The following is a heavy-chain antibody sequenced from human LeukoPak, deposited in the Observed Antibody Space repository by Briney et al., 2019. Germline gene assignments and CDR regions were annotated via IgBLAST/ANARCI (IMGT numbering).Heavy chain of an antibody. J-gene: IGHJ4*02. V-gene: IGHV4-59*12. D-gene: IGHD6-19*01. CDR3: ARGWVAGGYYFDY. CDR1: GGSISSYY. CDR2: IYYSGNT. Sequence: SETLSLTCTVSGGSISSYYWSWIRQSPGKGLEWIGYIYYSGNTNYNPSLKGRVTISVDTSKNQFSLKLSSVTAADTAVYYCARGWVAGGYYFDYWGQGTLVTVSS.